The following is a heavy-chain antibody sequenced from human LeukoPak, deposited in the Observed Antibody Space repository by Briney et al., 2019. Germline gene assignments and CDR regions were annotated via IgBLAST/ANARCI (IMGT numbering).Heavy chain of an antibody. CDR1: GFTFTDYA. CDR3: AKGRIAAARTDYYGMDV. V-gene: IGHV3-23*01. CDR2: INGNGGST. J-gene: IGHJ6*02. D-gene: IGHD6-13*01. Sequence: GGSLRLSCAASGFTFTDYAMSWVRQAPGKGLEWVSSINGNGGSTYYADSVKGRFTVSRDNSKNTLYLQMSSLRAEDTAVYYCAKGRIAAARTDYYGMDVWGQGTTVTVSS.